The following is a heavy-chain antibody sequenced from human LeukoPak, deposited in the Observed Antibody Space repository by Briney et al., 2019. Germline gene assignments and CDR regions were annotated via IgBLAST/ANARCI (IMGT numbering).Heavy chain of an antibody. CDR2: ISASRSSI. CDR1: GFTFSNYG. Sequence: PGGSLRLSCVVSGFTFSNYGMNWVRQAPGKGLEWVSYISASRSSISYADSVRGRFTISRDNSKSTLSMQMHSLRAADTAIYSCATYRQVRLPFDSWGQGTLVTVSS. CDR3: ATYRQVRLPFDS. J-gene: IGHJ4*02. D-gene: IGHD4-17*01. V-gene: IGHV3-48*01.